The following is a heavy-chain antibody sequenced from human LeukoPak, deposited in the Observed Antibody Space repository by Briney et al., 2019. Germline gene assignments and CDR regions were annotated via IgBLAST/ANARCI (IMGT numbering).Heavy chain of an antibody. V-gene: IGHV1-18*01. CDR2: ISAYNGNT. Sequence: GASVKVSCKASGYTFTSYGISWVRQAPGQGLEWMGWISAYNGNTNYAQKFQGRVTITADESTSTAYMELSSLRSEDTAVYYCARDLSSYGPYADDYWGQGTLVTVSS. CDR3: ARDLSSYGPYADDY. J-gene: IGHJ4*02. CDR1: GYTFTSYG. D-gene: IGHD5-18*01.